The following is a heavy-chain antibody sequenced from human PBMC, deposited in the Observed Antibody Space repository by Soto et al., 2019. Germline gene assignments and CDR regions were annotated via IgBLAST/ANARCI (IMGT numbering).Heavy chain of an antibody. D-gene: IGHD5-18*01. Sequence: EVQLVQSGAEVKKPGESLKISCKGSGYSFISYWIGWVRQMPGKGLEWMGIIYPGDSDSRYSPSFQGQVSISVDKSISTAYLQWSSLKASDTAMYYCARGLVDTASPHGFDIWGQGTMVTVSS. CDR2: IYPGDSDS. CDR3: ARGLVDTASPHGFDI. J-gene: IGHJ3*02. V-gene: IGHV5-51*01. CDR1: GYSFISYW.